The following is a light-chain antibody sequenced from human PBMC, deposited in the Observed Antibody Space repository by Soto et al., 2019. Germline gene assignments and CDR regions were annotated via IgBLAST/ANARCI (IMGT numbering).Light chain of an antibody. CDR2: EVN. Sequence: QSVLTQPPSASGSPGQSVTISCTGTSNDVGGYNYVSWCQQHPGKAPKLMIYEVNKRPSGVPDRFSGSKSGNTASLTVSGLQAEDEADYYCTSYAGSNKLGVFGTGTKVTVL. CDR1: SNDVGGYNY. V-gene: IGLV2-8*01. J-gene: IGLJ1*01. CDR3: TSYAGSNKLGV.